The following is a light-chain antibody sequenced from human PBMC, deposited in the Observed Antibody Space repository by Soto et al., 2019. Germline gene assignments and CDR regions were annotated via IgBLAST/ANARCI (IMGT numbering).Light chain of an antibody. V-gene: IGKV3-15*01. J-gene: IGKJ2*01. CDR1: QSISSN. CDR3: QQYNNWRPYT. Sequence: EIVMTQSPATLSVSPGERATLSCRASQSISSNLAWYQRRSGQAPRLLIYGASARATGIPARFSGSGSGTEFTLTISSLQSEDFAVYYCQQYNNWRPYTFGQGTKVEIK. CDR2: GAS.